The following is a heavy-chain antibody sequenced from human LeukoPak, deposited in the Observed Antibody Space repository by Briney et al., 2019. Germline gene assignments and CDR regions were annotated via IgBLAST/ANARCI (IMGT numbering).Heavy chain of an antibody. CDR2: IYYSGGT. Sequence: KSSETLSLTCTVSGGSISSYYWSWIRQPPGKGLEWIGYIYYSGGTNYNPSLKSRVTISVDTSKNQFSLKLSSVIAADTAVYYCARFSGSGPPRYFDLWGRGTLVTVSS. D-gene: IGHD2-15*01. J-gene: IGHJ2*01. CDR3: ARFSGSGPPRYFDL. CDR1: GGSISSYY. V-gene: IGHV4-59*01.